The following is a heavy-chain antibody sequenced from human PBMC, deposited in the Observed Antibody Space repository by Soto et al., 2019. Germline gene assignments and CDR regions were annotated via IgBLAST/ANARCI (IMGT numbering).Heavy chain of an antibody. V-gene: IGHV4-61*01. D-gene: IGHD3-3*01. CDR2: VYHTGRT. Sequence: SGTMALACTVCGGCVKSGSDSGTWIRQPPGKGLEWIGYVYHTGRTSYNPSLKSRVSISMDTSKNQSSLNLDSVTAADTAVYFCARDFAYFDSWGQGTPVTVS. J-gene: IGHJ4*02. CDR1: GGCVKSGSDS. CDR3: ARDFAYFDS.